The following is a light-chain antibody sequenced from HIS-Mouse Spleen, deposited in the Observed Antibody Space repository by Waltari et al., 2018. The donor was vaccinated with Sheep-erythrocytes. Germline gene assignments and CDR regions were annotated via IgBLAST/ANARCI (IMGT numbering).Light chain of an antibody. CDR1: SSNIGSNY. CDR3: AAWDDSLSGNWV. Sequence: QSVLTQPPSASGTPGQRVTISCSGSSSNIGSNYVYWYQQLPGTATKLLIYMNNPRPSGDPDRFAGSKSGTSASLAISGLRSEDEADYYCAAWDDSLSGNWVFGGGTKLTVL. V-gene: IGLV1-47*01. CDR2: MNN. J-gene: IGLJ3*02.